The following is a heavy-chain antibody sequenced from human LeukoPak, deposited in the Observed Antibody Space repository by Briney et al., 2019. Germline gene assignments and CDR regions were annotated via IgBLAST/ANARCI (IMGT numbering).Heavy chain of an antibody. CDR2: IYSGGST. D-gene: IGHD2-2*01. CDR3: ARGLLGHCSSTSCYPGAFDF. CDR1: GFTVSSNY. Sequence: PGGSLRLSCAASGFTVSSNYMSWVRQAPGKGLEWVSVIYSGGSTYYADSVKGRFTISRDNSKNTLYLQMNSLRSEDTAVYYCARGLLGHCSSTSCYPGAFDFWGRGTMVTVSS. J-gene: IGHJ3*01. V-gene: IGHV3-53*05.